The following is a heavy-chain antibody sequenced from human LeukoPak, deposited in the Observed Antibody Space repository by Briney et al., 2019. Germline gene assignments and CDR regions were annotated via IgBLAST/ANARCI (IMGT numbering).Heavy chain of an antibody. V-gene: IGHV1-18*01. Sequence: GASVKVSCKASGYTFTSYGVSWVRQAPGQGLEWMGWISAYNGNTNYAQKLQGRVTMTTDTSTSTAYMEPRSLRSEDTAVYYCARVAYSGSYYNMDVWGKGTTVTVSS. CDR1: GYTFTSYG. D-gene: IGHD1-26*01. CDR3: ARVAYSGSYYNMDV. CDR2: ISAYNGNT. J-gene: IGHJ6*03.